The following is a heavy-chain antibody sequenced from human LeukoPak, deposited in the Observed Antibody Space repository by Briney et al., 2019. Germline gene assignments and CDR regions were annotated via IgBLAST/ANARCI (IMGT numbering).Heavy chain of an antibody. CDR3: AKGLVTWDY. CDR1: GFTFSSYA. J-gene: IGHJ4*02. D-gene: IGHD3-16*02. V-gene: IGHV3-23*01. Sequence: GGSLRLSCAASGFTFSSYAMSWVRQAPGKGLEWVSGLSGSDGSTYYADSVKGRFTISRDNSKDTLFLQMNNLRAEDTAVYYCAKGLVTWDYWGQGTLVTVSS. CDR2: LSGSDGST.